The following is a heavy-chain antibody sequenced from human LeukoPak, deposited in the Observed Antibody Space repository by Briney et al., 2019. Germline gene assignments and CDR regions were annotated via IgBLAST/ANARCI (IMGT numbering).Heavy chain of an antibody. J-gene: IGHJ5*02. CDR1: GYTFTSYG. Sequence: ASVKVSCKASGYTFTSYGISWVRQAPGQGLERMGWISAYNGNTNYAQKLQGRVTMTTDTSTSTAYMELRSLRSDDTAVYYCARDRGDCSSTSCYATRYWFDPWGQGTLVTVSS. CDR3: ARDRGDCSSTSCYATRYWFDP. CDR2: ISAYNGNT. V-gene: IGHV1-18*01. D-gene: IGHD2-2*01.